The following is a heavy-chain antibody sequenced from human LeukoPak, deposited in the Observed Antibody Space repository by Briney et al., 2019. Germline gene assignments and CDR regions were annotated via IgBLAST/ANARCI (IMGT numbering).Heavy chain of an antibody. J-gene: IGHJ4*02. Sequence: PGGSLRLSCAASGFTFSSYAMSWVRQAPGKGLEWVSVISGNGGSTYDADSVKGRFTISRDNSKNTLFLQMNSLRAEDTAVYYCAKGDPYGSGSYPVDYWGQGTLVTVSS. V-gene: IGHV3-23*01. CDR3: AKGDPYGSGSYPVDY. D-gene: IGHD3-10*01. CDR2: ISGNGGST. CDR1: GFTFSSYA.